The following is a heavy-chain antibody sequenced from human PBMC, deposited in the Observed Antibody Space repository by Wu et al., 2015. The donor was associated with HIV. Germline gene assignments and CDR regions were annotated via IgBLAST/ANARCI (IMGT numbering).Heavy chain of an antibody. CDR2: INPNSGGT. V-gene: IGHV1-2*02. J-gene: IGHJ6*02. CDR1: GYTFTGYY. D-gene: IGHD5-12*01. Sequence: QVQLVQSGAEVKKPGASVKVSCKASGYTFTGYYMHWVRQAPGQGLEWMGWINPNSGGTNYAQKFQGRVTMTRDTSISTAYMELSRLRSDDTAVYYCARDGSHEVATTHRYYYYYYGMDVWGQGTTVTVSS. CDR3: ARDGSHEVATTHRYYYYYYGMDV.